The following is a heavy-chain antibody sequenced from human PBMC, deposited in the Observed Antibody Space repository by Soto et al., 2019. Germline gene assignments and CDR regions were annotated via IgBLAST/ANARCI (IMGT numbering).Heavy chain of an antibody. Sequence: SQTLSLTCAISGDSVSIKSAAWNWIRQSPSRGLEWLGRTYYRSKWYYDYADSVKSRITINSDTSKNQFSLQLNSVTPEDTAVYYCARDPRYSLDYWGQGTLVTVSS. CDR3: ARDPRYSLDY. D-gene: IGHD5-18*01. CDR1: GDSVSIKSAA. CDR2: TYYRSKWYY. J-gene: IGHJ4*02. V-gene: IGHV6-1*01.